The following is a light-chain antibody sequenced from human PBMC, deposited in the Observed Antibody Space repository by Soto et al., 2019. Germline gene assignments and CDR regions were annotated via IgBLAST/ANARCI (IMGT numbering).Light chain of an antibody. CDR2: EVS. Sequence: QSALTQPASVSGSPGQSITISCTGTSSDVGGYNYVSWYQQHPGKAPKLMIYEVSKRPSGVSNRFSGSKSGNTASLTISGLQAEDEYDYYCSSYTSSSTRVFGGGTKLTVL. V-gene: IGLV2-14*01. J-gene: IGLJ2*01. CDR1: SSDVGGYNY. CDR3: SSYTSSSTRV.